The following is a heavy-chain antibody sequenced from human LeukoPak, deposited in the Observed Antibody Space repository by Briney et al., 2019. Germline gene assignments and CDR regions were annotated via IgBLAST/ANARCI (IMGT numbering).Heavy chain of an antibody. Sequence: PSEXLXXXXTVXGGSISSYYWXWIRQPPGKGLXXIXYIYYSGSTNYNPSLTSRGTISVDTSKKQFSLRLSSVTAADTAVYYCARASWDYYDSSGYNFDYWGQGTLVTVSS. CDR3: ARASWDYYDSSGYNFDY. CDR2: IYYSGST. V-gene: IGHV4-59*01. CDR1: GGSISSYY. J-gene: IGHJ4*02. D-gene: IGHD3-22*01.